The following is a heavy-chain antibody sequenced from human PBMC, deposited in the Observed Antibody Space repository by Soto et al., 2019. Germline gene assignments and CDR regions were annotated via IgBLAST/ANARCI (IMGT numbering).Heavy chain of an antibody. CDR1: GYTFTSYD. CDR2: MNPNSGNT. D-gene: IGHD3-22*01. V-gene: IGHV1-8*01. J-gene: IGHJ4*02. CDR3: ATRSYSYDSSGYLLDY. Sequence: QVQLVQSGAEVKKPGASVKVSCKASGYTFTSYDINWVRQATGQGLEWMGWMNPNSGNTGYAQKFQGRVTMTRNTYRSTADMELSSLRSEDTAVYYGATRSYSYDSSGYLLDYWGQGTLVTVSS.